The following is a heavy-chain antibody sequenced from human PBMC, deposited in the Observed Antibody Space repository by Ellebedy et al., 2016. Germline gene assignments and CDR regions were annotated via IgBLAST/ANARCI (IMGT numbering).Heavy chain of an antibody. Sequence: GESLKISCAASGFTFSGDSMNWVRQTPGKGLEWLSYISSTSSTIFYADSVKGRFTISRDNAKTSLYLQMNSLRDEDTAIYYCARNTGSYYLDALDIWGQGTLVTVSS. CDR1: GFTFSGDS. CDR2: ISSTSSTI. CDR3: ARNTGSYYLDALDI. D-gene: IGHD1-26*01. J-gene: IGHJ3*02. V-gene: IGHV3-48*02.